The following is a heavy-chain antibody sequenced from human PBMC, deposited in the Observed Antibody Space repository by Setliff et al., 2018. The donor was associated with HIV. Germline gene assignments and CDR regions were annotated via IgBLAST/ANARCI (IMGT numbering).Heavy chain of an antibody. V-gene: IGHV3-74*01. J-gene: IGHJ4*02. CDR3: TKNLYSSRWSPLDY. Sequence: LRLSCAASGFTFSNFWMHWVRQAPGKGLEWVSRISGDDTTTDYADSVKGRFTISRDNSKNTLYLQMDSLRAEDTAVYYCTKNLYSSRWSPLDYWGQGTLVTVSS. CDR2: ISGDDTTT. D-gene: IGHD6-13*01. CDR1: GFTFSNFW.